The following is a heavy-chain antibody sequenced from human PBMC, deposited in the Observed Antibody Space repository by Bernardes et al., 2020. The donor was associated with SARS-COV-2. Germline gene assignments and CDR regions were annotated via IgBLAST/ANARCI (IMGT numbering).Heavy chain of an antibody. V-gene: IGHV3-74*01. Sequence: GGSLRLSCVGSGFTFSGYWMHWVRQAPGQGPVWVSRVNPDGSGPNYADSVKGRFTISRDNAKNTVYLQMNSLRLDDTAVYYCTRKYGHSYGMDVWGQGTTVIVSS. D-gene: IGHD2-8*01. CDR1: GFTFSGYW. CDR2: VNPDGSGP. J-gene: IGHJ6*01. CDR3: TRKYGHSYGMDV.